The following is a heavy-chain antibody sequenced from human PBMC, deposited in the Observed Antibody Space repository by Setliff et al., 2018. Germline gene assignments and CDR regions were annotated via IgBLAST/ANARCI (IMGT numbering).Heavy chain of an antibody. CDR2: IGSKTYGGVA. CDR1: GFTFSTYE. J-gene: IGHJ4*02. V-gene: IGHV3-49*04. D-gene: IGHD3-16*01. Sequence: GGSLRLSCAASGFTFSTYEMNWVRQAPGKGLEWVGLIGSKTYGGVAEYAASVKGRFTISRDDSKSIAYLRMNSLKIEDTAVYYCTSTYYDYVITPGYWGQGALVTVSS. CDR3: TSTYYDYVITPGY.